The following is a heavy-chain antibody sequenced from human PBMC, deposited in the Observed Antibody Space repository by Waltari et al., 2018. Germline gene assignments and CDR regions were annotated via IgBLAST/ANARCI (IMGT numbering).Heavy chain of an antibody. CDR1: GFTFSSSG. CDR2: ISYDGSNK. D-gene: IGHD3-16*01. V-gene: IGHV3-30*18. J-gene: IGHJ4*02. Sequence: QVQLVESGGGVVQPGRSLRLSCAASGFTFSSSGMHWVRQAPGKGLEWVAVISYDGSNKYYADSVKGRFTISRDNSKNTLYLQMNSLRAEDTAVYYCAKEDYKGLDYWGQGTLVTVSS. CDR3: AKEDYKGLDY.